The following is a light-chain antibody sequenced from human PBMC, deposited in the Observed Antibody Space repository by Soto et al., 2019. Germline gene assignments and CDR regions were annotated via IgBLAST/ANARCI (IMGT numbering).Light chain of an antibody. CDR1: QSVSRY. J-gene: IGKJ4*01. CDR2: DAS. V-gene: IGKV3-11*01. Sequence: EIVLTQSPATLSLSPGERATLSCRASQSVSRYLAWYQQKPGQAPRRLIYDASNRATGIPARFSGSGSGTDFTLTISSLETDDLAVYYCQQRSDWPSTFGGGTKVQIK. CDR3: QQRSDWPST.